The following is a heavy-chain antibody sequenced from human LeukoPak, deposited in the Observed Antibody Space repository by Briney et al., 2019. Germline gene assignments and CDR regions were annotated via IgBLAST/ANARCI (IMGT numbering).Heavy chain of an antibody. Sequence: APVKVSCKASGYSFSDYSMHWVRQAPGQGLEWMGRINSNSGGTSYAQNFQGRVSMTRDTSISTTYMELSGLTSDDTAVYYCARGGSGSGYLYYFDYWGQGTLVSVSS. J-gene: IGHJ4*02. CDR3: ARGGSGSGYLYYFDY. D-gene: IGHD3-10*01. CDR2: INSNSGGT. V-gene: IGHV1-2*06. CDR1: GYSFSDYS.